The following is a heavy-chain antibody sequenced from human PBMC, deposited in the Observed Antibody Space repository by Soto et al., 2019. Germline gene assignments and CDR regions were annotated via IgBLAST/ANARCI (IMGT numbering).Heavy chain of an antibody. CDR3: ARDYYDSSGYYLDY. J-gene: IGHJ4*02. V-gene: IGHV3-48*02. Sequence: EVQLVESGGGLVQPGGSLRLSYAASGFTFSSYSMNWVRQAPGKGLEWVSYISSSSSTIYYADSVKGRFTISRDNAKNSLYLQMNSLRDEDTAVYYCARDYYDSSGYYLDYWGQGTLVTVSS. CDR1: GFTFSSYS. D-gene: IGHD3-22*01. CDR2: ISSSSSTI.